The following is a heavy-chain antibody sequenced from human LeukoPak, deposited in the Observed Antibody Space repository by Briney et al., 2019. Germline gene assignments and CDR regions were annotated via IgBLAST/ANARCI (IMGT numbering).Heavy chain of an antibody. CDR1: GGSISSSSYY. CDR3: ARSDSGSYLYYFDY. Sequence: PSETLSLTCTVSGGSISSSSYYWGWIRQPPGKGLEWIGTISQSGSTYYNPSLKSRVTISVDTSKNQFSLKLTSVTAADTAVYYCARSDSGSYLYYFDYWGQGTLVTVSS. CDR2: ISQSGST. J-gene: IGHJ4*02. V-gene: IGHV4-39*07. D-gene: IGHD1-26*01.